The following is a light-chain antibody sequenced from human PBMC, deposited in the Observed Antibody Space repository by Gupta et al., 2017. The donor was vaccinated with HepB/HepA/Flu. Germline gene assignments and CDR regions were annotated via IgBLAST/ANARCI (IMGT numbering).Light chain of an antibody. CDR3: SSDTSSSTVV. V-gene: IGLV2-14*01. CDR2: DVS. J-gene: IGLJ2*01. Sequence: QSALTQPASVSGSPGQSITISCTGTSSDVGGYNYVSWYQQHPGKAPKLMIYDVSNRPAGVSNRFSVSKSGNTASLTISGLQAEDEADYYCSSDTSSSTVVFGGGIKLTVL. CDR1: SSDVGGYNY.